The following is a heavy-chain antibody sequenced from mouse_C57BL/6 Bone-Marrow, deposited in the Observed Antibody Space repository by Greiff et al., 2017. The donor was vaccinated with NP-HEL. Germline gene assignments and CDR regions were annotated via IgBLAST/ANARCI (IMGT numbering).Heavy chain of an antibody. D-gene: IGHD2-2*01. V-gene: IGHV5-9*01. J-gene: IGHJ4*01. CDR1: GSTLGSYP. Sequence: EVKLMESGGGLVKPGGSLKLSCAPSGSTLGSYPMFWVPQPPEKRLEGVATISGGGGNTYYPDSVKGRFTISRDNAKNTLYLQMSSLRSEDTALYYCAMFYYGSYAMDYWGQGTSVTVSS. CDR2: ISGGGGNT. CDR3: AMFYYGSYAMDY.